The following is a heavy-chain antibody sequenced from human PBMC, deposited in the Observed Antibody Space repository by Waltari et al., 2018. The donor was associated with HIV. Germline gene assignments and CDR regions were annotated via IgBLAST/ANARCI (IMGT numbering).Heavy chain of an antibody. CDR3: ARDPAMVTPFYYYMDV. CDR1: GFTFSSYS. CDR2: ISSRSSYM. Sequence: EVQLVDSGGGLVKPGASLRLSCAVSGFTFSSYSMYWVRQAPGKGLEWVSSISSRSSYMYYADSVKGRFTISRDNARNSLYLQMNSLRAEETAVYYCARDPAMVTPFYYYMDVWGKGTTVTVSS. D-gene: IGHD5-18*01. V-gene: IGHV3-21*01. J-gene: IGHJ6*03.